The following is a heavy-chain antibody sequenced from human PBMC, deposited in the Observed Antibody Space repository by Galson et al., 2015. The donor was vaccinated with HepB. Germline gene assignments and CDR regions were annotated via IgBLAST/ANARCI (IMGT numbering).Heavy chain of an antibody. V-gene: IGHV1-46*02. D-gene: IGHD3-22*01. CDR3: ARGTVTMIIRTRGMDV. Sequence: SVKVSCKASGYTFNSYYMHWVRQAPGQGLEWMGIINPSGGSTDYAQKFQGRVTMTRDTSTSTVYMELSSLRSEDTAVYYCARGTVTMIIRTRGMDVWGQGTTVTVSS. CDR1: GYTFNSYY. CDR2: INPSGGST. J-gene: IGHJ6*02.